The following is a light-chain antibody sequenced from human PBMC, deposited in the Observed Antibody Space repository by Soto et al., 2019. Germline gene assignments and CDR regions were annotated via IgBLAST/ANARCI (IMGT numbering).Light chain of an antibody. CDR2: GAF. CDR1: LTVNTN. Sequence: EIVMTQSPATLSVSPGEGATLSCRASLTVNTNLAWYQQKRGQAPRLLIYGAFMRATGIPARFSGSGSGTEFTLTISSLQSEDVAVYYCQQYNNRWTFGLGTKVDI. V-gene: IGKV3-15*01. CDR3: QQYNNRWT. J-gene: IGKJ1*01.